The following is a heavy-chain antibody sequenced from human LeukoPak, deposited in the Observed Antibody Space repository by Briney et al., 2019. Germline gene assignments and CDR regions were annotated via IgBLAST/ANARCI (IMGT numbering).Heavy chain of an antibody. D-gene: IGHD3-10*01. CDR2: ISGSGGST. CDR1: GFTFSSYA. Sequence: PGGSLRLSCAASGFTFSSYAMHWVRQAPGKGLEWVSAISGSGGSTYYADSVKGRFTISRDNSKNTLYLQMNSLRAEDTAVYYCAKDGFRRTMVRGVIISLGSWYFDYWGQGTLVTVSS. J-gene: IGHJ4*02. CDR3: AKDGFRRTMVRGVIISLGSWYFDY. V-gene: IGHV3-23*01.